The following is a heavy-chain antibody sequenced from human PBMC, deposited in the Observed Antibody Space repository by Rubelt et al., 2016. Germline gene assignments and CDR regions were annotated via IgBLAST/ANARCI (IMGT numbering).Heavy chain of an antibody. D-gene: IGHD4-17*01. Sequence: GGGLIQPGGSLRLSCAASGFGDQYWMHWVRQAPGKGLVWVSRINNDGSSTTYADSVKGRFTISRDNAKSTLYLQMNSLRDEDTGIYYCVRDYGDVRTPNAFDIWGQGTTVTVSS. CDR2: INNDGSST. J-gene: IGHJ3*02. CDR1: GFGDQYW. CDR3: VRDYGDVRTPNAFDI. V-gene: IGHV3-74*01.